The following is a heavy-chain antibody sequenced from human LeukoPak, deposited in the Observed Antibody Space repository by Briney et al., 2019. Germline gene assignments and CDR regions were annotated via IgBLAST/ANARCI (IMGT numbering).Heavy chain of an antibody. CDR2: ISSSGSTI. CDR1: GFTFSSYE. V-gene: IGHV3-48*03. Sequence: GGSLRLSCAASGFTFSSYEMNWVRQAPGKGLKWVSYISSSGSTIYYADSVKGRFTISRDNAKNSLYLQMNSLRAEDTAVYYCARVAINYYYYYMDVWGKGTTVTVSS. J-gene: IGHJ6*03. D-gene: IGHD2-15*01. CDR3: ARVAINYYYYYMDV.